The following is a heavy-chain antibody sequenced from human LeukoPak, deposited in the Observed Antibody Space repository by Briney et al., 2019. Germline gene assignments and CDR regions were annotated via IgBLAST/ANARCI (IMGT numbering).Heavy chain of an antibody. CDR1: GGSFSGYY. CDR3: ARAVRIAATPFDY. Sequence: SETLSLTCAVYGGSFSGYYWSWIRQPPGKGLEWIGEINHSGSTNYNPSLKSRVTISVDTSKNQFSLKLSSVTAADTTVYYCARAVRIAATPFDYWGQGTLVTVSS. CDR2: INHSGST. J-gene: IGHJ4*02. V-gene: IGHV4-34*01. D-gene: IGHD6-25*01.